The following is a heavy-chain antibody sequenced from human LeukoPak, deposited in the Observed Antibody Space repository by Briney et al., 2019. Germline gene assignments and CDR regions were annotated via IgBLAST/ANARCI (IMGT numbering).Heavy chain of an antibody. D-gene: IGHD1-26*01. CDR1: GFTFSSYA. CDR3: ARDRGRVGAPLYFDY. J-gene: IGHJ4*02. V-gene: IGHV3-23*01. Sequence: GGSLRLSCAASGFTFSSYAMSWVRQAPGKGLEWVSAISGSGGSTYYADSVKGRFTISRDNSKNTLYLQMNSLRAEDTAVYYCARDRGRVGAPLYFDYWGQGTLVTVSS. CDR2: ISGSGGST.